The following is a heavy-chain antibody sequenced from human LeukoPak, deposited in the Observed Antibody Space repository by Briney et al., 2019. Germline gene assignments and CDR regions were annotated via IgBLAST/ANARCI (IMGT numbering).Heavy chain of an antibody. V-gene: IGHV3-11*01. J-gene: IGHJ6*02. D-gene: IGHD3-3*02. CDR3: ARGGELDYYYYYGMDV. Sequence: GGSLRLSCAASGFTFSDYHMSWIRQAPGKGLEWVSYISSSGSTIYYADSVKGRFTISRDNAKNSLYLQMNSLRAEDTAVYYCARGGELDYYYYYGMDVRGQGTTVTVSS. CDR2: ISSSGSTI. CDR1: GFTFSDYH.